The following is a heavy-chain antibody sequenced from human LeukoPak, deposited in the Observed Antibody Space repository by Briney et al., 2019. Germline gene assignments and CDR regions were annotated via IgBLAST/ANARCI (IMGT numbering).Heavy chain of an antibody. CDR3: ARTSAWILGYDY. V-gene: IGHV3-66*01. J-gene: IGHJ4*02. CDR2: IYSGGST. D-gene: IGHD5-18*01. Sequence: GGSLRLSCAASGFTVSSNYMCWVRQAPGKGLEWVSLIYSGGSTYYADSVKGRFTISRDNSKNTLYLQMNILRAEDTAVYYCARTSAWILGYDYWGQGTLVTVSS. CDR1: GFTVSSNY.